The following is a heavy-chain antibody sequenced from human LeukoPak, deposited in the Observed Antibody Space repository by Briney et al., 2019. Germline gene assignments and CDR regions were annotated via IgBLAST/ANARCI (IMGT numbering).Heavy chain of an antibody. CDR1: GYTFTSYY. Sequence: RASVKVSCKASGYTFTSYYMHWVRQAPGQGLEWMGIINPSGGSTSYAQKFQGRVTMTRDMSTNTVYMELSSLRFEDTAVYYCTCYCTADSWGQGTLVTVSS. V-gene: IGHV1-46*01. CDR2: INPSGGST. CDR3: TCYCTADS. D-gene: IGHD2-8*02. J-gene: IGHJ4*02.